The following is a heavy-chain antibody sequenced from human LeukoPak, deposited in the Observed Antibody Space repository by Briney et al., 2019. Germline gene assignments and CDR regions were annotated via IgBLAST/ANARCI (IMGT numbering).Heavy chain of an antibody. J-gene: IGHJ6*02. CDR2: INPNSGGT. CDR1: GYTFTGYY. D-gene: IGHD3-22*01. V-gene: IGHV1-2*04. Sequence: ASVKVSCKASGYTFTGYYMHWVRQAPGQGLEWMGWINPNSGGTNYAQKFQGWVTMTRDTSISTAYMELSRLRSDDTAVYYCARDKAYYYDSSGLSEYYYYGMDVWGQGTTVTVPS. CDR3: ARDKAYYYDSSGLSEYYYYGMDV.